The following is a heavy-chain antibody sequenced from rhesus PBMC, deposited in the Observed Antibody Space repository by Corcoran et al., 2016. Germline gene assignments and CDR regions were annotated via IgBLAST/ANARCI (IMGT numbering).Heavy chain of an antibody. CDR1: GSTFPDYY. CDR3: ATTIVVITSAFDY. V-gene: IGHV1-111*02. CDR2: VDPEDGKA. Sequence: EVQLVQSGAEVKKPGASVKIPCKASGSTFPDYYPHWVGQGPGKGLEWMGRVDPEDGKANHAQKFQDRVTITADTSTDTAYMELSSLRSEDTAVYYCATTIVVITSAFDYWGQGVLVTVSS. J-gene: IGHJ4*01. D-gene: IGHD3-28*01.